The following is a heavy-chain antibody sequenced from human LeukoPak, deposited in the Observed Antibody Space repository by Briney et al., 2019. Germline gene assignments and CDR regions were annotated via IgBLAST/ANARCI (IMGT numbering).Heavy chain of an antibody. CDR2: VSFDGSNK. J-gene: IGHJ5*02. Sequence: PGGSLRLPCAASGFTFSGYGMHWVRQAPGKGLEWVAVVSFDGSNKFYADSVKGRFTVSRDNSKNTLYLQMNSLRTEDTAVYYCAKNRYGSGKGFDPWGQGTLVTVSS. V-gene: IGHV3-30*18. D-gene: IGHD3-10*01. CDR3: AKNRYGSGKGFDP. CDR1: GFTFSGYG.